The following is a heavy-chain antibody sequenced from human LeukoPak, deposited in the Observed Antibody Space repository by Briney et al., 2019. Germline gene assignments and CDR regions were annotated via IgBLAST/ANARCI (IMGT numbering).Heavy chain of an antibody. J-gene: IGHJ4*02. V-gene: IGHV3-30*04. CDR1: GFTFNSYA. CDR2: ISYDGSNK. CDR3: ARDQLAYSGYDTLFDY. D-gene: IGHD5-12*01. Sequence: GGSLRLSCAASGFTFNSYAIHWVRQAPGKGLEWVAVISYDGSNKYYADSVKGRFTVSRDNSKNTLYLQLNSLRPEDTAVYYCARDQLAYSGYDTLFDYWGQGTLVTVSS.